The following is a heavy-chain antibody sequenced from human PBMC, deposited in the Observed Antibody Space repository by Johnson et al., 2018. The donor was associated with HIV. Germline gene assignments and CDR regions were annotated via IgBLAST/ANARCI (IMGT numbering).Heavy chain of an antibody. J-gene: IGHJ3*02. D-gene: IGHD1-14*01. CDR3: AKIRTSGTGDAFDI. V-gene: IGHV3-30-3*02. CDR1: GFTFSDYA. Sequence: QVPLVESGGGLVQPGESLRLSCVVSGFTFSDYAMHWVRQAPGKGLAWVAVISYDGSNQYYADSVTGRFTISRDNSKNTLYLQMDSLRAEDTAVYYCAKIRTSGTGDAFDIWGQGTMVTVSS. CDR2: ISYDGSNQ.